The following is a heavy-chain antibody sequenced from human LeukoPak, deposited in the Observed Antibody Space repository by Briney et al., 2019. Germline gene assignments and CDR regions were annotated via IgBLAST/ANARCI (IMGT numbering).Heavy chain of an antibody. J-gene: IGHJ3*02. CDR2: MNRNSGNT. V-gene: IGHV1-8*01. CDR3: TRGLVVLSATSWAFDI. D-gene: IGHD2-15*01. CDR1: GYTFTSYD. Sequence: GASVRVSCKASGYTFTSYDINWVRQAPGQGLEWMGWMNRNSGNTGYAQKFHARVSMTRNTSICTAYMELSSLRSEDTAVYYCTRGLVVLSATSWAFDIWGQGTMVTVSS.